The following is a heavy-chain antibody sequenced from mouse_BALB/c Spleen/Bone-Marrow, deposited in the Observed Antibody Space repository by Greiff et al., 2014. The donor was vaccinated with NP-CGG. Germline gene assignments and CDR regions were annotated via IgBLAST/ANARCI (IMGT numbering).Heavy chain of an antibody. CDR2: IDPANGNT. CDR3: ASYYYGHYFDY. CDR1: GFNIKDTY. D-gene: IGHD1-1*01. Sequence: VQLQQPGAELVKPGASVKLSCTASGFNIKDTYMHWVKQRPEQGLEWIGRIDPANGNTKYDQKFQGKATITADTSSNTAYLQLSSLTSEDTAVYYCASYYYGHYFDYWGQGTTLTVSS. J-gene: IGHJ2*01. V-gene: IGHV14-3*02.